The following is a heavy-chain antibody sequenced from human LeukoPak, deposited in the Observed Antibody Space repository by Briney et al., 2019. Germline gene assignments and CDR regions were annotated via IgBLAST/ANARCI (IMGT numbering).Heavy chain of an antibody. CDR2: ISDSGSIT. Sequence: GGSLRLSCAASGFAFSSQAMGWVRQAPGKGLEWVSVISDSGSITYYADSVKGRFTISRDNSKNTLFLQMNSLRAEDTAVYYCAKDARRTSGWYFFDYWGQGTLVIVSS. CDR3: AKDARRTSGWYFFDY. D-gene: IGHD6-19*01. J-gene: IGHJ4*02. CDR1: GFAFSSQA. V-gene: IGHV3-23*01.